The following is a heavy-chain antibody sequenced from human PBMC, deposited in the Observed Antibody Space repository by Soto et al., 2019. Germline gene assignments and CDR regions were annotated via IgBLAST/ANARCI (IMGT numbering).Heavy chain of an antibody. CDR1: GYTFTTYA. D-gene: IGHD3-10*01. J-gene: IGHJ4*02. Sequence: QVQLVQSGAEVKKPGASVKVSCKASGYTFTTYALHWVRQAPGQRLEWMGWINANNGNTKYSQKFQGRVTITRDTSASTAYMEANSLRSEDTAVYSCARDQGYYESGSNYHYWGQGTLVTVSS. CDR3: ARDQGYYESGSNYHY. V-gene: IGHV1-3*01. CDR2: INANNGNT.